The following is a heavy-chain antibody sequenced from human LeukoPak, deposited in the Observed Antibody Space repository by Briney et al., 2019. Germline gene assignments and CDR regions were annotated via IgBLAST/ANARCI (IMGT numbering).Heavy chain of an antibody. D-gene: IGHD6-25*01. J-gene: IGHJ3*02. CDR2: INHSGST. Sequence: SETLSLTCAVYGGSFSGYYWSWIRQPPGKGLEWIGEINHSGSTNYNPSLKSRVTISVDTSKNQFSLKLSSVTAADTAVYYCAGGRGQRPRTRDAFDIWGQGTMVTVSS. CDR3: AGGRGQRPRTRDAFDI. V-gene: IGHV4-34*01. CDR1: GGSFSGYY.